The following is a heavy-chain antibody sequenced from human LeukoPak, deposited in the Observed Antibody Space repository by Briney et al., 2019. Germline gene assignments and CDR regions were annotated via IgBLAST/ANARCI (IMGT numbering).Heavy chain of an antibody. J-gene: IGHJ6*02. CDR1: GGSFSGYY. CDR2: INHSGST. Sequence: SETLSLTCAVYGGSFSGYYWSWIRQPPGKGLEWIGEINHSGSTNYNPSLKSRVTISVDTSKNQFSLKLSSMTAADTAVYYCARVLRFLEWWPMDVWGQGTTVTVFS. D-gene: IGHD3-3*01. V-gene: IGHV4-34*01. CDR3: ARVLRFLEWWPMDV.